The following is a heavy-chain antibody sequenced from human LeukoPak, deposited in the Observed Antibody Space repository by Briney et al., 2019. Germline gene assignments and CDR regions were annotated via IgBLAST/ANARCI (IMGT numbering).Heavy chain of an antibody. CDR3: ARQVNPAYYYDSSGYYPEYFQH. D-gene: IGHD3-22*01. J-gene: IGHJ1*01. Sequence: PSETLSLTCTVSGGSISSSSYYSGWIRQPPGKGLEWFGSIYYSGSTYYNPSLKSRVTISVDTSKNQFPLKLSSVTAADTAVYYCARQVNPAYYYDSSGYYPEYFQHWGQGTLVTVSS. CDR2: IYYSGST. CDR1: GGSISSSSYY. V-gene: IGHV4-39*01.